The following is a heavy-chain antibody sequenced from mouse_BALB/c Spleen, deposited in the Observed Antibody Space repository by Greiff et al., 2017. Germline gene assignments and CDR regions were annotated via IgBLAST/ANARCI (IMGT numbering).Heavy chain of an antibody. D-gene: IGHD1-1*01. CDR1: GFTFSSYA. Sequence: EVKLMESGGGLVKPGGSLKLSCAASGFTFSSYAMSWVRQTPEKRLEWVATISSGGSYTYYPDSVKGRFTISRDNAENTLYLQMSSLRSEDTAMYYCASLYGSSYGWYFDVWGAGTTVTVSS. J-gene: IGHJ1*01. CDR2: ISSGGSYT. CDR3: ASLYGSSYGWYFDV. V-gene: IGHV5-9-3*01.